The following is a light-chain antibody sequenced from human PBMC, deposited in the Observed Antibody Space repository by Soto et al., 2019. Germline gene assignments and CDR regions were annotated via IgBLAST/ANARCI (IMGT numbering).Light chain of an antibody. V-gene: IGKV1-5*01. Sequence: DIRMTQSPSTLSASVGDRVTITCRASQSVSSWLAWYQQKPGKAPKLLIYDASSLESGVPSRFSGSGSGTEFTLTISSLQPDDFATYYCQHYKSYFFTFGPGTKVEIK. CDR2: DAS. J-gene: IGKJ3*01. CDR1: QSVSSW. CDR3: QHYKSYFFT.